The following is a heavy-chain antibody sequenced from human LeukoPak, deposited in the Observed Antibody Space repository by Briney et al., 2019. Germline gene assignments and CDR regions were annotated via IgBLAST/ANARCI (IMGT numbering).Heavy chain of an antibody. CDR2: IYYSGST. CDR1: GGSISGSSYY. V-gene: IGHV4-39*01. Sequence: NPSETLSLTCTVSGGSISGSSYYWGWIRQPPGKGLEWIGSIYYSGSTYYNPSLKSRVTISVDTSKNQFSLRLSSVTAAETAVYYCARRGYSSGWYYFDYWGQGTLVTVSS. J-gene: IGHJ4*02. D-gene: IGHD6-19*01. CDR3: ARRGYSSGWYYFDY.